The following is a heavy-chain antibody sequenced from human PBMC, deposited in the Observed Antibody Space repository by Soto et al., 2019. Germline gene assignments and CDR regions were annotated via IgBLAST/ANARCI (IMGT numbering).Heavy chain of an antibody. D-gene: IGHD3-22*01. V-gene: IGHV4-31*03. CDR3: ARTSYDSSGTAADP. CDR1: GGSISSGGYY. CDR2: IYYSGST. J-gene: IGHJ5*02. Sequence: QVQLQESGPGLVKPSQTLSLTCTVSGGSISSGGYYWSWIRQHPGKGLEWIGYIYYSGSTYYNPSLTSRVTISVDPSKNQFSLKLCSGTAADTAVYYCARTSYDSSGTAADPWGQGTLVTVSS.